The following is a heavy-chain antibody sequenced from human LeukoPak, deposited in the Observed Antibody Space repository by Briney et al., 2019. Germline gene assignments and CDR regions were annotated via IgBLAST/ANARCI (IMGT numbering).Heavy chain of an antibody. CDR1: GGSISSGGYY. D-gene: IGHD4-17*01. V-gene: IGHV4-31*03. CDR3: AREATVTTRAHYYGMDV. J-gene: IGHJ6*02. CDR2: IYYSGST. Sequence: SQTLSLACTVSGGSISSGGYYWSWIRQHPGKGLEWIGYIYYSGSTYYNPSLKSRVTISVDTSKNQFSLKLSSVTAADTAVYYCAREATVTTRAHYYGMDVWGQGTTVTVSS.